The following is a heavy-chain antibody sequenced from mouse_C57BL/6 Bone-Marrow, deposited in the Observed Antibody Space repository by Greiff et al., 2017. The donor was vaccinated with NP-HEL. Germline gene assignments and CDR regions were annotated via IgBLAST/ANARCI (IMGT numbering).Heavy chain of an antibody. D-gene: IGHD1-1*01. CDR2: IYPRSGNT. J-gene: IGHJ3*01. Sequence: VMLVESGAELARPGASVKLSCKASGYTFTSYGISWVKQRTGQGLEWIGEIYPRSGNTYYNEKFKGKATLTADKSSSTAYMELRSLTSEDSAVYFCARDRATVVATKAWFAYWGQGTLVTVSA. V-gene: IGHV1-81*01. CDR1: GYTFTSYG. CDR3: ARDRATVVATKAWFAY.